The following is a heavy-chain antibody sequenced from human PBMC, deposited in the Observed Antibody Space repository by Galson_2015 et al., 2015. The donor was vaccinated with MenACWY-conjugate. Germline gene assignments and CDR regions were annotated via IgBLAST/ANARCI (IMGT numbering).Heavy chain of an antibody. Sequence: SLRLSCAAPGFTFSNYAMSWVRQAPGKGLEWVLTISDSGDTTYFADSVRGRFTVSRDNSKNTLYLQINSLRAEDTAVFYCAKGFYRGPVGNAFDIWGQGTMVTVSS. CDR2: ISDSGDTT. CDR1: GFTFSNYA. V-gene: IGHV3-23*01. D-gene: IGHD6-13*01. CDR3: AKGFYRGPVGNAFDI. J-gene: IGHJ3*02.